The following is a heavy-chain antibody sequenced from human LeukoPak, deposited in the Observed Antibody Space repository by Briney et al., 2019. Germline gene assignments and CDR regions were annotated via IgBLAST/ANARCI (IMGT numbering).Heavy chain of an antibody. J-gene: IGHJ4*02. V-gene: IGHV3-21*01. Sequence: GGSLRLSCAASGFTFSSYSMNWVRQAPGKGLEWVSSISSSSRYIYYADSVKGRFTISRDNAKNSLSLQMNSLRAEDTAVYYCASENHGSFDYWGQGTLVTVSS. CDR3: ASENHGSFDY. CDR1: GFTFSSYS. CDR2: ISSSSRYI. D-gene: IGHD1-14*01.